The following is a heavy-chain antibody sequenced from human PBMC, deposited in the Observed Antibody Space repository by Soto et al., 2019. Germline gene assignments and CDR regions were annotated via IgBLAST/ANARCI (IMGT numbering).Heavy chain of an antibody. CDR1: GFTFSNYV. CDR3: AREDESSGYAGTFRH. D-gene: IGHD3-22*01. Sequence: QVQLVESGGDVVQPGRSLRLSCAASGFTFSNYVMHWVRQAPGKGLEWVALVSGEGNKHYADSVKDRFSISRDNSKNKLHLEMNSLRVEDTAVYYCAREDESSGYAGTFRHWGQGTLVTVSP. V-gene: IGHV3-30-3*01. CDR2: VSGEGNK. J-gene: IGHJ1*01.